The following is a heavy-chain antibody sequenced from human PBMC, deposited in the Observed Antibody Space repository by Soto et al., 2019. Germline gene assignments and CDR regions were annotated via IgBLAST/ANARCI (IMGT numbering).Heavy chain of an antibody. CDR1: GYTFTSYA. CDR3: ARDSHDDFWSGYWVPGLDY. D-gene: IGHD3-3*01. V-gene: IGHV1-3*01. J-gene: IGHJ4*02. Sequence: GASVKVSCKASGYTFTSYAMHWVRQAPGQRLEWMGWINAGNGNTKYSQKFQGRVTITRDTSASIAYMELSSLRSEDTAVYYCARDSHDDFWSGYWVPGLDYWGKGTLVTVPT. CDR2: INAGNGNT.